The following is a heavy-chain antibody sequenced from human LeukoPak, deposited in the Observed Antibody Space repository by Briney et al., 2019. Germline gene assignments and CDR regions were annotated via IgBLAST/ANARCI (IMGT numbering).Heavy chain of an antibody. D-gene: IGHD2-2*01. V-gene: IGHV3-48*01. CDR1: GFTFSSYS. Sequence: GGSLRLSCAASGFTFSSYSMNWVRQAPGKGLEWVSYISSSSSTIYYADSVKGRFTISRDNAKNSLYLQMNSLRAEDTAVYYCAKDLWAFCSSTSCYPFDYWGQGTLVTVSS. CDR3: AKDLWAFCSSTSCYPFDY. CDR2: ISSSSSTI. J-gene: IGHJ4*02.